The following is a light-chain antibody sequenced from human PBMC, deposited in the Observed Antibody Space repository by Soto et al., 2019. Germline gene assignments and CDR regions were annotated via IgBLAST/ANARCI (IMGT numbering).Light chain of an antibody. J-gene: IGKJ5*01. CDR1: QSVSSY. CDR2: DAS. Sequence: EIVLTQSPATLSLSPGERATLSCMASQSVSSYLDWYQQKPGQAPRLLIYDASNRATGIPARFSGSGSGTDFTLTISSLEPEDFAVYYCQQRSNWPPAITFGQGTRLEIK. V-gene: IGKV3-11*01. CDR3: QQRSNWPPAIT.